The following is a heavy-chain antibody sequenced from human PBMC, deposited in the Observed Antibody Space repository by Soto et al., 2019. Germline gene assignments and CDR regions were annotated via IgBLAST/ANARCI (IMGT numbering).Heavy chain of an antibody. D-gene: IGHD5-12*01. CDR3: AREVVAPYYYYGMDV. Sequence: QVQLEQSGAEVKKPGASVKVSCKASGYTFTRSGISWVRQAPGQGPEWMGWISSYNGDTNYAQTFQGRVTMTTDTPTSTAYMELRSLRSDDTAVYYCAREVVAPYYYYGMDVWGQWTPVTVSS. CDR1: GYTFTRSG. CDR2: ISSYNGDT. V-gene: IGHV1-18*01. J-gene: IGHJ6*02.